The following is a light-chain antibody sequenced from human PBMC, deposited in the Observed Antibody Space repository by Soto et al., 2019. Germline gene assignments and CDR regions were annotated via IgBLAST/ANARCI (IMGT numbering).Light chain of an antibody. Sequence: QSLLTQPASVSGSPGQSITISCTATSSDVGGYNYISWYQQHPGKAPKLMIYEVSNRPSGVSNRFSGSKSGNTASLTISGLQAEDEADYYCSSYTSSSTLPDVFGTGTKVTVL. CDR1: SSDVGGYNY. CDR3: SSYTSSSTLPDV. CDR2: EVS. J-gene: IGLJ1*01. V-gene: IGLV2-14*01.